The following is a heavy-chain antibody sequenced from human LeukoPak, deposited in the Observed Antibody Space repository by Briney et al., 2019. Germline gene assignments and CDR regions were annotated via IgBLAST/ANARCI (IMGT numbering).Heavy chain of an antibody. D-gene: IGHD3-22*01. V-gene: IGHV1-2*02. CDR3: AGDHYDSSGYLMQNDY. Sequence: ASVKVSCKASGYTFTDYYIHWVRQAPGQGLEWMGWINPNSGGTNYAQKFQGRVTMTRDTSISTAYMELSRLRSDDTAVYYCAGDHYDSSGYLMQNDYWGQGTLVTVSS. CDR1: GYTFTDYY. CDR2: INPNSGGT. J-gene: IGHJ4*02.